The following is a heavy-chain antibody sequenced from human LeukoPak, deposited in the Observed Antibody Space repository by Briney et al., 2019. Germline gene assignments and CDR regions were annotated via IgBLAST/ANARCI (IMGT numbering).Heavy chain of an antibody. D-gene: IGHD6-13*01. V-gene: IGHV4-59*01. Sequence: SETLSLTCTVSGGSISSYYWSWIRQPPGKGLEWIGYIYYSGSTNYNPSLKSRVTISVDTSKNQFPLKLSSVTAADTAVYYCAGDSSWYWNDAFDIWGQGTMVTVSS. CDR2: IYYSGST. CDR1: GGSISSYY. CDR3: AGDSSWYWNDAFDI. J-gene: IGHJ3*02.